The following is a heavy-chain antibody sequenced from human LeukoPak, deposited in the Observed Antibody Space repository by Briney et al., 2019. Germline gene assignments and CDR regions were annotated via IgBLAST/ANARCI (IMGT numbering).Heavy chain of an antibody. V-gene: IGHV4-4*07. J-gene: IGHJ5*02. D-gene: IGHD3-22*01. Sequence: SETLSLTCTVSGGSISSSYWYWIRQPAGKGLEWIGRIYPSGSTNYNPSLQSRVTISVDKSKNQFPLKLSSVTAADTAMYFCARDKLVVVAGWFYPWGQGTLVTVSS. CDR2: IYPSGST. CDR1: GGSISSSY. CDR3: ARDKLVVVAGWFYP.